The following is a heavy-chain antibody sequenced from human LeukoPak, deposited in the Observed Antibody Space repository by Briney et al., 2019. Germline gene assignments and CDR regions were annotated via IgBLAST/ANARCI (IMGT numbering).Heavy chain of an antibody. V-gene: IGHV1-24*01. CDR2: FDPEDGET. CDR3: ATNPHVSYNGAFDI. Sequence: ASVKVSCKVSGYTLTELSMHWLRQAPGKGLEWMGGFDPEDGETIYAQKFQGRVTMTEDTSTDTAYMELSSLRSEDTAVYYCATNPHVSYNGAFDIWGLGTMVTVSS. CDR1: GYTLTELS. J-gene: IGHJ3*02. D-gene: IGHD1-26*01.